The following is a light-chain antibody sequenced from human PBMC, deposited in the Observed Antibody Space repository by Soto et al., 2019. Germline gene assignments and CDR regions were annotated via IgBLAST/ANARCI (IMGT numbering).Light chain of an antibody. Sequence: EIVLTKSPGTLSLSPGERATLSCRASQSVSRSYLAWYQQKPGQAPRLLIYGASSRATGIPDRFSGSGSGTDFTLTISKLEPEDSAVYYCQQYDGSPPFTFGPGTKVDIK. V-gene: IGKV3-20*01. CDR1: QSVSRSY. J-gene: IGKJ3*01. CDR2: GAS. CDR3: QQYDGSPPFT.